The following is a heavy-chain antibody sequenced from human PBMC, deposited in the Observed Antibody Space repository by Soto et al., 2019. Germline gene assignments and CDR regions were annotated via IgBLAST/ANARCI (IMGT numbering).Heavy chain of an antibody. CDR1: GFTFDDYA. CDR3: AKDLGYCSSTSCYGPLDY. CDR2: ISWNSGSI. V-gene: IGHV3-9*01. J-gene: IGHJ4*02. Sequence: GGSLRLSCAASGFTFDDYAMHWVRQAPGKGLEWVSGISWNSGSIGYADSVKGRFTISRDNAKNSLYLQMNSLRAEDTALYYCAKDLGYCSSTSCYGPLDYWGQGTLVTVSS. D-gene: IGHD2-2*01.